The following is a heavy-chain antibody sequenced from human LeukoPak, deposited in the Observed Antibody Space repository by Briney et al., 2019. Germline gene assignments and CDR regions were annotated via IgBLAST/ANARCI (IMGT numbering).Heavy chain of an antibody. V-gene: IGHV3-23*01. CDR1: GFAFNNYV. J-gene: IGHJ4*02. CDR2: ISGSGDST. D-gene: IGHD6-25*01. Sequence: GGSLRLSCAASGFAFNNYVMTWVRQAPGKGLDWLSAISGSGDSTYYADSVKGRFTISRDSSKSTMYLQMTSLTAEDTAVYYCAKGSGTSRPYYLDYWGRGTLVTVSS. CDR3: AKGSGTSRPYYLDY.